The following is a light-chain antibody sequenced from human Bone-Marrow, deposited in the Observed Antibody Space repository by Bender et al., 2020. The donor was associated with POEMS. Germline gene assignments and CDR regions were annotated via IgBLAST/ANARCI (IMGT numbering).Light chain of an antibody. CDR3: CSYSGGATWV. CDR1: SGDVGNYNF. J-gene: IGLJ3*02. Sequence: HSALTQPASVSGSPGQSVTISCTGTSGDVGNYNFFSWYQQLPGKAPRLIIYEVAKRPSGVSHRFAGSKSGNTASLTISGLQAEDESDYYCCSYSGGATWVFGGGTKLTVL. CDR2: EVA. V-gene: IGLV2-23*02.